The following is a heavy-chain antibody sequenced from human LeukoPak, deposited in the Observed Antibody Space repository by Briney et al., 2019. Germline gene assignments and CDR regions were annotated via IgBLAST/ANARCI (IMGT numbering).Heavy chain of an antibody. V-gene: IGHV6-1*01. Sequence: SXTLSLTCAISGDSGSSNSAAWNWIRQSPSRGLEWLGRTCYRSKWYNDYAVSVKSRITINPDTSKNQFSLQLNSVTPEDTAVYYCARAGTTGKNWFDPWGQGTLVTVSS. CDR3: ARAGTTGKNWFDP. J-gene: IGHJ5*02. CDR1: GDSGSSNSAA. CDR2: TCYRSKWYN. D-gene: IGHD1-1*01.